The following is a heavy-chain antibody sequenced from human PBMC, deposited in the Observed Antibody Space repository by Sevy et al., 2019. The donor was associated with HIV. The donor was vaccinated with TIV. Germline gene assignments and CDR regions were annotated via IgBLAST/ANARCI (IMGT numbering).Heavy chain of an antibody. Sequence: SETLSLTCTVSGGSISSYYWSWIRQPAGKRLEWIGRIYSSGSTNYNPSLKSRVTVSLDTSKNQFSLKLSSVTAADPAVYYCAREGSTRWSRIDYWGQGTLVTVSS. CDR1: GGSISSYY. CDR3: AREGSTRWSRIDY. V-gene: IGHV4-4*07. J-gene: IGHJ4*02. D-gene: IGHD6-13*01. CDR2: IYSSGST.